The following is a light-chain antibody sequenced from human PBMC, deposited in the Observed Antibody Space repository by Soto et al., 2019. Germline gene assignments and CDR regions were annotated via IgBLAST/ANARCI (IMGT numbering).Light chain of an antibody. J-gene: IGLJ3*02. CDR3: SSHTTSNTWV. CDR1: SSDVGSYNS. V-gene: IGLV2-14*02. Sequence: QSALTQPASVSGSPGQSIAISCTGTSSDVGSYNSVSWYQQHPGKAPKLMIYEGSKRPSGVSDRFSGSKSGNTASLAISGLQAEDEADYYCSSHTTSNTWVFGGGTKLTVL. CDR2: EGS.